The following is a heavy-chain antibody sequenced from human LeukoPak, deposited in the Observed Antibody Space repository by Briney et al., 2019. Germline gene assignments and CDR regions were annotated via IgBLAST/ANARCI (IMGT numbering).Heavy chain of an antibody. V-gene: IGHV4-34*01. Sequence: SETLSLTCAVYGGSFSGYYWSWIRQPPGKGLEWIGEINHGGSTNYNPSLKSRVTISVDTSKNQFSLKLSSVTAADTAVYYCASYIVGATGYFDYWGQGTLVTVSS. J-gene: IGHJ4*02. D-gene: IGHD1-26*01. CDR3: ASYIVGATGYFDY. CDR2: INHGGST. CDR1: GGSFSGYY.